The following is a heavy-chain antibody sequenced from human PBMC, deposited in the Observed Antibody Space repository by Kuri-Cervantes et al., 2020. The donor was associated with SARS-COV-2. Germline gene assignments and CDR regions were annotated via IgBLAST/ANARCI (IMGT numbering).Heavy chain of an antibody. CDR2: IYYSGST. CDR1: GGSISGSSYY. J-gene: IGHJ6*02. CDR3: ARLPTYYDFWSGYPAFDYYYYGMDV. Sequence: SETLSLTCTVSGGSISGSSYYWGWIRQPPGKGLEWIGSIYYSGSTYYNPSLKSRVTISVDTSKNQFSLKLSSVTAADTAVYYCARLPTYYDFWSGYPAFDYYYYGMDVWGQGTTVTVSS. V-gene: IGHV4-39*01. D-gene: IGHD3-3*01.